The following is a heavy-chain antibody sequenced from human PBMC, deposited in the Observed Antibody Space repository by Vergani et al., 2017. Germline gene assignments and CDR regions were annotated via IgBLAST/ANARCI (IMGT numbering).Heavy chain of an antibody. CDR1: GGSISSGGYY. CDR2: IYYSGST. J-gene: IGHJ5*02. Sequence: QVQLQESGPGLVKPSQTLSLTCTVSGGSISSGGYYWSWIRQHPGKGLEWIGYIYYSGSTSYNPSLKSRVTISVDTSKNQFSLKLCSVTAADTAVYYCARGGYSPPHWFDPWGQGTLVTVSS. CDR3: ARGGYSPPHWFDP. V-gene: IGHV4-31*03. D-gene: IGHD4-23*01.